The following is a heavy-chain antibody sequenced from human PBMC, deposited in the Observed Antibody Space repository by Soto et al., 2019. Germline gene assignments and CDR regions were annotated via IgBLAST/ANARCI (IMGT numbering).Heavy chain of an antibody. Sequence: GGSLRLSCAASGFTFSSYVMSWVRQAPGKGLEWVSAISGSGGSTYYADSVKGRFTISRDNSKNTLYLQMNSLRAEDTAVYYCAKEGIWPDYLEYFQHWGQGTLVTVSS. CDR2: ISGSGGST. J-gene: IGHJ1*01. D-gene: IGHD3-10*01. CDR1: GFTFSSYV. CDR3: AKEGIWPDYLEYFQH. V-gene: IGHV3-23*01.